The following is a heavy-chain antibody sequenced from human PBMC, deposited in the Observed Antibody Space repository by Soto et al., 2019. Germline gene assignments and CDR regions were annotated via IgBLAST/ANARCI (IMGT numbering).Heavy chain of an antibody. CDR1: GGSISNYY. CDR2: IDTSGST. CDR3: ARGGQDFWSGPFDY. V-gene: IGHV4-4*07. J-gene: IGHJ4*02. D-gene: IGHD3-3*01. Sequence: SETLSLTCTVSGGSISNYYCNWIRQPAGKGLEWIGRIDTSGSTNYNPSLKSRVTVSVDTSKQEFSLKLSSVTAADTALYYCARGGQDFWSGPFDYWGRGALVPVSS.